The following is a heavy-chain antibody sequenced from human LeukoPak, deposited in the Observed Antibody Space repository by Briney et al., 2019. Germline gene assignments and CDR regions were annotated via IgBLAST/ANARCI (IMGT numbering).Heavy chain of an antibody. D-gene: IGHD5-12*01. Sequence: PGRSLRLSCAASGFGFNYYAMHWVRQAPGKGLEWVALISDAGSKKYYADSMKGRFTISRDNSKKSLYLQMSSLRAEDTAVYYCAKDLRGGYRYQPDYWGQGTLVTVSS. J-gene: IGHJ4*02. CDR1: GFGFNYYA. CDR3: AKDLRGGYRYQPDY. CDR2: ISDAGSKK. V-gene: IGHV3-30*18.